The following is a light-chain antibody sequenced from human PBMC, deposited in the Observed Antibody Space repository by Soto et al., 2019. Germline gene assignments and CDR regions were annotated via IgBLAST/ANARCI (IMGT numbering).Light chain of an antibody. CDR2: GTS. J-gene: IGKJ1*01. CDR3: QHYNDYSWT. Sequence: DIHMTQSPSTLSASVGDRVTITCRASQSISSWLAWYQQKPGRAPNLLIYGTSSLESGVPSRFSGSGSGTEFTLTISSLQPDDFETYYCQHYNDYSWTFGQGTKVEIK. V-gene: IGKV1-5*03. CDR1: QSISSW.